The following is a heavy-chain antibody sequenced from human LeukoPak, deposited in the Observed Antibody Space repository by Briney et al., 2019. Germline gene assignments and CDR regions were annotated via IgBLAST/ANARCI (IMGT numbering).Heavy chain of an antibody. D-gene: IGHD6-13*01. Sequence: PSETLSLTCTVSGVSISSSNSYWGWIRQPPGKGLEWIGSIYYSGNTYYNASLKSRVTISVDTSKNQFSLKLSSVTAADTAVYYCARRQYSSSPFDPWGQGTLVTVSS. CDR2: IYYSGNT. CDR3: ARRQYSSSPFDP. J-gene: IGHJ5*02. CDR1: GVSISSSNSY. V-gene: IGHV4-39*01.